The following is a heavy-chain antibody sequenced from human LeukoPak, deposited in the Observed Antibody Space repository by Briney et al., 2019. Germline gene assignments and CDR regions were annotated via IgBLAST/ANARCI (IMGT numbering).Heavy chain of an antibody. J-gene: IGHJ4*02. D-gene: IGHD6-19*01. CDR1: GFTFSSYW. CDR3: AKGQERSFLAS. Sequence: GGSLRLSCAASGFTFSSYWMHWVRQAPGKGLVWVSRINTDGSSTSYADSVKGRFTISRDNSKSTLYLQMNSLRPDDTAVYYCAKGQERSFLASWGQGTLVTVSS. CDR2: INTDGSST. V-gene: IGHV3-74*01.